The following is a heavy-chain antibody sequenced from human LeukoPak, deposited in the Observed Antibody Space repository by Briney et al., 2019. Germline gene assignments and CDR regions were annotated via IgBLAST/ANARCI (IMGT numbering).Heavy chain of an antibody. CDR1: GFPFSSYW. CDR3: TRVGYIDEGIDY. D-gene: IGHD3-9*01. CDR2: IKQDGSKK. J-gene: IGHJ4*02. Sequence: GGSLRLSCVASGFPFSSYWMTWVRQAPGKGLEWVANIKQDGSKKSYVDSVKGRFTISRDNAKNSLYLQMNSLRAEDTAIYYCTRVGYIDEGIDYWGQGTLVTVSP. V-gene: IGHV3-7*04.